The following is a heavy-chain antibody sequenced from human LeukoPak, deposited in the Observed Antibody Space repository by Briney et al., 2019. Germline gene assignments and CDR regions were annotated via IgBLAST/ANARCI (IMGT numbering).Heavy chain of an antibody. CDR3: ARALGFYGDSDY. D-gene: IGHD4-17*01. J-gene: IGHJ4*02. CDR1: GYTFTSYG. V-gene: IGHV1-2*02. CDR2: INPNSGGT. Sequence: ASVKVSCKASGYTFTSYGISWVRQAPGQGLEWMGWINPNSGGTNYAQKFQGRVTMTRDTSISTAYMELSRLRSDDTAVYYCARALGFYGDSDYWGQGTLVTVSS.